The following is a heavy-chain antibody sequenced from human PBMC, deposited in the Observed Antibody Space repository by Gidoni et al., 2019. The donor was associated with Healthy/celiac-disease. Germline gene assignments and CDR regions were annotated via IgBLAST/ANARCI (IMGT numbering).Heavy chain of an antibody. CDR3: ARGGGDYSYYYYGMDV. CDR2: TIPIFGTA. V-gene: IGHV1-69*01. D-gene: IGHD4-17*01. Sequence: QVQLVQYGAGVQKPASSVKVYCGASGGTCSSCAISWVRQAPGQGLEWMGGTIPIFGTANYAQKFQCRVTITADESTSTAYMELISLRSEDTAVYYRARGGGDYSYYYYGMDVWGQGTTVTVSS. CDR1: GGTCSSCA. J-gene: IGHJ6*02.